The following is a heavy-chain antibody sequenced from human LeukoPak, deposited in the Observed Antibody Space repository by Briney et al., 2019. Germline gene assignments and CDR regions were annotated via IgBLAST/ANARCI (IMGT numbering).Heavy chain of an antibody. D-gene: IGHD1-26*01. CDR2: ISQDGSNK. CDR3: ARDSDSGSRQGGYYFDY. CDR1: GFTFSSYA. V-gene: IGHV3-30*04. J-gene: IGHJ4*02. Sequence: PGGSLRLSCAASGFTFSSYAMHWVRQAPGKGLEWGAVISQDGSNKYYADSVKGRFTISRDNSKNTLYLQMNSLRAEDTAVYYCARDSDSGSRQGGYYFDYWGQGTLVTVSS.